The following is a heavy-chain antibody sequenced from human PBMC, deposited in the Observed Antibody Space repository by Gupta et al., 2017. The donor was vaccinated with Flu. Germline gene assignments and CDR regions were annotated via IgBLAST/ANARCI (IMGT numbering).Heavy chain of an antibody. J-gene: IGHJ6*02. Sequence: QVQLVESGGALVKPGRSLRLSCAASGFSFGDYYMSWIRQAPGKGLEWVSYISSGSRTINYADSVKGRFTISRDDANKALYLQMNSLRDEDTAIYYCARDRSGAFSNYGMDVWGQGTTVTVSS. CDR2: ISSGSRTI. CDR1: GFSFGDYY. D-gene: IGHD1-26*01. CDR3: ARDRSGAFSNYGMDV. V-gene: IGHV3-11*01.